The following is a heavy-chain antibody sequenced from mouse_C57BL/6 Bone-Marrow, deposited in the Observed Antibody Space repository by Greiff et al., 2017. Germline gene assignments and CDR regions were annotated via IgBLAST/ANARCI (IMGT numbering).Heavy chain of an antibody. CDR3: ARRYYYGSRWCFDV. V-gene: IGHV1-18*01. Sequence: VQLQQSGPELVKPGASVKIPCKASGYTFTDYNMDWVKQSHGKSLEWIGDINPNNGGTNYNQKFKGKATLTVDKSSSTAYMELRSLTSEDTAVYYCARRYYYGSRWCFDVWGTGTTVTVSS. CDR1: GYTFTDYN. J-gene: IGHJ1*03. D-gene: IGHD1-1*01. CDR2: INPNNGGT.